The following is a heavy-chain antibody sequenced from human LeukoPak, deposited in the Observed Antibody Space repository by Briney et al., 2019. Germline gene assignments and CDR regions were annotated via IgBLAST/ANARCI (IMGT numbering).Heavy chain of an antibody. V-gene: IGHV4-30-4*01. D-gene: IGHD3-22*01. CDR3: ARGNYYDSSGYYTAPDY. Sequence: SETLSLTCTVSGGPISSYYWSWLRQPPGKGLEWIGYIYYSGSTYYNPSLKSRVTISVDTSKNQFSLKLSSVTAADTAVYYCARGNYYDSSGYYTAPDYWGQGTLVTVSS. J-gene: IGHJ4*02. CDR1: GGPISSYY. CDR2: IYYSGST.